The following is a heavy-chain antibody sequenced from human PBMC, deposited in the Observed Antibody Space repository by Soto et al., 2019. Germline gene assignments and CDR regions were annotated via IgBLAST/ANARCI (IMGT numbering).Heavy chain of an antibody. Sequence: GGSLRLSCSASGFTFSSYAMHWVRQAPGKGLEYVSAISSNGGSTYYADSVKGRFTISRDNSKNTLYLQMSSLRAEDTAVYYCVKDRVWIAVAGTFDYWGQGTLVTVSS. D-gene: IGHD6-19*01. CDR2: ISSNGGST. J-gene: IGHJ4*02. CDR1: GFTFSSYA. V-gene: IGHV3-64D*08. CDR3: VKDRVWIAVAGTFDY.